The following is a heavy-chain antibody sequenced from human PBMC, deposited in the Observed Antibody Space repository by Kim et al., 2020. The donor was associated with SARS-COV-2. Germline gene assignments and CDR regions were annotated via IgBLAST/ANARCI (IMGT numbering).Heavy chain of an antibody. CDR2: ISGSGGST. V-gene: IGHV3-23*01. D-gene: IGHD6-6*01. Sequence: GGSLRLSCAASGFTFSSYAMSWVRQAPGKGLEWVSAISGSGGSTYYADSVKGRFTISRDNSKNTLYLQMNSLRAEDTAVYYCAAPKIAARLRNYYYYYMDVWGKGTTVTVSS. CDR3: AAPKIAARLRNYYYYYMDV. J-gene: IGHJ6*03. CDR1: GFTFSSYA.